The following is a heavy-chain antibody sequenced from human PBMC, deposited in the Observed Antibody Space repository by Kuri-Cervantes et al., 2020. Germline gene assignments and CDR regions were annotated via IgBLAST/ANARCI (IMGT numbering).Heavy chain of an antibody. CDR3: ARGVVGDYAFDY. CDR2: IGTAGDT. D-gene: IGHD4-17*01. Sequence: GGSLRLSCAASGFTFDDYAMHWVRQAPGKGLEWVSAIGTAGDTYYPGSVKGRFTISRENAKNSLYLQMNSLRAGDTAVYYCARGVVGDYAFDYWGQGTLVTVSS. CDR1: GFTFDDYA. V-gene: IGHV3-13*01. J-gene: IGHJ4*02.